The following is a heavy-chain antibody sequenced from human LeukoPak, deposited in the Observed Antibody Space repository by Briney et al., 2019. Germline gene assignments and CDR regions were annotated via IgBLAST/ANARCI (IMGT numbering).Heavy chain of an antibody. Sequence: QPGGSLRLSCAASGFTFSSHGMSWVRQAPGKGLEWVSTISGSGDYTYYADSVKGRFTISRDNSKNTLYLQMNSLRAEDTAIYYCAKSRGFYGSGSPPTFEYWGQGTLVTVSS. V-gene: IGHV3-23*01. CDR1: GFTFSSHG. CDR2: ISGSGDYT. D-gene: IGHD3-10*01. CDR3: AKSRGFYGSGSPPTFEY. J-gene: IGHJ4*02.